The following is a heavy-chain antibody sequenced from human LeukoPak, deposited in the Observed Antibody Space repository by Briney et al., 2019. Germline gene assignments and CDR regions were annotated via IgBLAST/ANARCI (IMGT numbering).Heavy chain of an antibody. V-gene: IGHV4-39*01. Sequence: PSETLSLTCNVSGGSISSGSYYWGWIRQPPGKGLDWIGSIYYRGSTYYNPSLKSRVTISVDTSTDQFSLKLRSVTAADTAAYYCARHVTLTTGAFDIWGQGTMVTVSS. CDR3: ARHVTLTTGAFDI. J-gene: IGHJ3*02. CDR1: GGSISSGSYY. D-gene: IGHD4-11*01. CDR2: IYYRGST.